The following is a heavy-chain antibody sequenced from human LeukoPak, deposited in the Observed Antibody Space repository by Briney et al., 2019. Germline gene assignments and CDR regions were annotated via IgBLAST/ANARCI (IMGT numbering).Heavy chain of an antibody. CDR3: ARGEYSNGYPYRLDF. D-gene: IGHD3-16*01. CDR2: IIPIFGTA. J-gene: IGHJ4*02. CDR1: GGILSSYA. Sequence: SVKVSCKASGGILSSYAISWVRQAPGQGLEWMGGIIPIFGTANYAQKFQGRVTITTDESTSTAYMELNRLRSDDTAMYYCARGEYSNGYPYRLDFWGQGTLLTVSS. V-gene: IGHV1-69*05.